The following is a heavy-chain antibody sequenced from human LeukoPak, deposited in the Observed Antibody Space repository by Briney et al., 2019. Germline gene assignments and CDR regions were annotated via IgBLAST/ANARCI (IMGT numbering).Heavy chain of an antibody. V-gene: IGHV3-48*01. J-gene: IGHJ5*02. CDR1: RLTFSSYS. Sequence: GGSLRLSCAASRLTFSSYSMNWVRQAPGKGLEWISYISSGSSTIYYADSVKGRFTISRDNAKNSLYLHLSSLRAEDTAVYYCARAPAYNWNYGWFDPWGQGTLVTVSS. CDR3: ARAPAYNWNYGWFDP. CDR2: ISSGSSTI. D-gene: IGHD1-7*01.